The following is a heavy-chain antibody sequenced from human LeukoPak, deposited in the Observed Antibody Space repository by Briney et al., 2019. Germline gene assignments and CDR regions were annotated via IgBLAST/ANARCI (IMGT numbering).Heavy chain of an antibody. CDR3: AREGGYYDSSGYQEQIDY. J-gene: IGHJ4*02. D-gene: IGHD3-22*01. Sequence: AGGSLRLSCAASGFTFSSYAMHWVRQAPGKGLEWVAVISYDGSNKYYADSVKGRFTISRDNSKNTLYLQMNSLRAEDTAVYYCAREGGYYDSSGYQEQIDYWGQGTLVTVSS. CDR1: GFTFSSYA. V-gene: IGHV3-30-3*01. CDR2: ISYDGSNK.